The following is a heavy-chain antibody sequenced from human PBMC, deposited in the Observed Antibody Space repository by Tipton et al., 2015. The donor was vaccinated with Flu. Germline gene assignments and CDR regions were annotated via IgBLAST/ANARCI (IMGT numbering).Heavy chain of an antibody. CDR3: ARTVTKSRQNLKYIDF. CDR1: GYSINSGYF. D-gene: IGHD4-17*01. J-gene: IGHJ4*02. CDR2: LSHSGRT. Sequence: TLSLTCVVSGYSINSGYFWGWIRQPPGKGLEWIGSLSHSGRTYYNPSLKSRVTISVDTSKNQFSLKLISVTAADTALYFCARTVTKSRQNLKYIDFWGQGTLVTVSS. V-gene: IGHV4-38-2*01.